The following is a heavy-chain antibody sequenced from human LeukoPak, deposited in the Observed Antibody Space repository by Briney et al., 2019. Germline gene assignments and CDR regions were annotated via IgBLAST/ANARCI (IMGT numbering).Heavy chain of an antibody. CDR2: ISHSGTT. Sequence: SETLSLTCAVSGGSFSDYQWNWIRQSPGKGLEWLGEISHSGTTTYNPSLKSRVTISVDTSKNQFSLKLSSVTAADTAVYYCARDRGLEWLSLDYWGQGTLVTVSS. CDR1: GGSFSDYQ. CDR3: ARDRGLEWLSLDY. V-gene: IGHV4-34*01. J-gene: IGHJ4*02. D-gene: IGHD3-3*01.